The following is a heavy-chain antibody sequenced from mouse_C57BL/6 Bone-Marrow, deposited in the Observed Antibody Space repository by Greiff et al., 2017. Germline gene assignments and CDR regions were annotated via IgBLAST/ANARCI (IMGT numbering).Heavy chain of an antibody. V-gene: IGHV6-3*01. J-gene: IGHJ2*01. D-gene: IGHD1-1*01. Sequence: EVKVEESGGGLVQPGGSMKLSCVASGFTFSNYWMNWVRQSPEKGLEWVAQIRLKSDNYATHYAESVKGRFTISRDDSKSSVYLQMNNLRAEDTGIYYCTDYYGSPFDYWGQGTTLTVSS. CDR3: TDYYGSPFDY. CDR1: GFTFSNYW. CDR2: IRLKSDNYAT.